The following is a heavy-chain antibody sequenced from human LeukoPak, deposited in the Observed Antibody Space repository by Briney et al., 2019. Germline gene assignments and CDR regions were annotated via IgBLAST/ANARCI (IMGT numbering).Heavy chain of an antibody. CDR3: ATFDYSNYYYYYMDV. Sequence: GASVKVSCTASGYTFTSYGISWVRQAPGQGLEWMGWISAYNGNTNYAQKLQGRVTMTTDTSTSTAYMELRSLRSDDTAVYYCATFDYSNYYYYYMDVWGKGTTVTVSS. V-gene: IGHV1-18*01. CDR2: ISAYNGNT. CDR1: GYTFTSYG. J-gene: IGHJ6*03. D-gene: IGHD4-11*01.